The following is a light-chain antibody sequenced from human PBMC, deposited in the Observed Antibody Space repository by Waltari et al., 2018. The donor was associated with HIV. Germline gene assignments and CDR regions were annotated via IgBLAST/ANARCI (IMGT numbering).Light chain of an antibody. V-gene: IGKV1-39*01. Sequence: DIQMTQSPSSLSASVGDRVTITCRASQTISRFLKWYPQKQGEPPKLLIYAASSLQSGVPSRFSGSGSGTDFTLTISSLQPADFATYYCQQSYTTPFTFGPGTTVDIK. J-gene: IGKJ3*01. CDR2: AAS. CDR1: QTISRF. CDR3: QQSYTTPFT.